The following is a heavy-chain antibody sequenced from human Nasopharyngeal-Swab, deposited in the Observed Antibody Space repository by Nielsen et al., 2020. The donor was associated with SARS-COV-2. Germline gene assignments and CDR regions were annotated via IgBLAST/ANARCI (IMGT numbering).Heavy chain of an antibody. CDR1: GFTFLSYA. D-gene: IGHD2/OR15-2a*01. CDR2: ISGSGTT. Sequence: GESLKISFPASGFTFLSYALRWVRQAPGKGLEWVSAISGSGTTYYTDSVKGRFTISRDNSKNTLSLQMNGLGAEDTAVYYCAKYLRGPYFFWGQGTLVTVTS. V-gene: IGHV3-23*01. J-gene: IGHJ4*02. CDR3: AKYLRGPYFF.